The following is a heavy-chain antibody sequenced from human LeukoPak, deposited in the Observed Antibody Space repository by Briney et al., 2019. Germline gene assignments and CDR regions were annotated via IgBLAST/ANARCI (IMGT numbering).Heavy chain of an antibody. Sequence: SETLSLTCTVSGGSISSYYWGWIRQPPGKGLEWIGSIYHSGSTYYNPSLKSRVTISVDPSKNQFSLKLSSVTAADTAVYYCATALNYDSSGYYDYWGQGTLVTVSS. CDR1: GGSISSYY. J-gene: IGHJ4*02. D-gene: IGHD3-22*01. CDR2: IYHSGST. V-gene: IGHV4-38-2*02. CDR3: ATALNYDSSGYYDY.